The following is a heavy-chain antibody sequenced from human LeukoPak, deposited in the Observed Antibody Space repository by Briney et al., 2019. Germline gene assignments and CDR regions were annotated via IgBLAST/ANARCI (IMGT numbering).Heavy chain of an antibody. CDR1: GYTFTSYY. V-gene: IGHV1-2*02. D-gene: IGHD2-2*01. Sequence: GASVKVSCKASGYTFTSYYMHWVRQAPGQGLEWMGWINPNSGGTNYAQKFQGRVTMTRDTSISTAYMELSRLRSDDTAVYYCARVRKGQLLWFDPWGQGTLVTVSS. CDR2: INPNSGGT. CDR3: ARVRKGQLLWFDP. J-gene: IGHJ5*02.